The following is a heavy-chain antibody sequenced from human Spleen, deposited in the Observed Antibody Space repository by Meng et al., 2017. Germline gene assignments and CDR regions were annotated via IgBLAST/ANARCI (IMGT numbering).Heavy chain of an antibody. CDR2: ISYDGSNK. CDR3: ARDDYYGSGTSGGGFDY. V-gene: IGHV3-30*04. CDR1: GFTFSSYA. D-gene: IGHD3-10*01. Sequence: GESLKISCAASGFTFSSYAMHWVRQVPGKGLEWVAVISYDGSNKYYADSVKGRFTISRDNSKNTLYLQMNSLRAEDTAVYYCARDDYYGSGTSGGGFDYWGQGTLVTVSS. J-gene: IGHJ4*02.